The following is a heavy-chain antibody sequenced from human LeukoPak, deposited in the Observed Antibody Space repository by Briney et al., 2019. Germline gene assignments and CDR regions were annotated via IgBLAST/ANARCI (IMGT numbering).Heavy chain of an antibody. V-gene: IGHV4-59*04. Sequence: PSETLSLTCTVSGGSISSYYWSWIRQPAGKGLESIGTMYYSGNTYYNPSLKSRVTISGDTSKSQFSLNLRSVTAADTAVYYCARIVVRGSGTYYRYYYYYMDVWGKGTTVTVSS. J-gene: IGHJ6*03. CDR3: ARIVVRGSGTYYRYYYYYMDV. CDR2: MYYSGNT. D-gene: IGHD3-10*01. CDR1: GGSISSYY.